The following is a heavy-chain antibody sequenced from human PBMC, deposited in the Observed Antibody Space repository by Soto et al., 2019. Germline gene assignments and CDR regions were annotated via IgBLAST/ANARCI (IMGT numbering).Heavy chain of an antibody. Sequence: QVQLVESGGGVVQPGRSLRLSCAASGFPFTSYGMHWVREGPDKGLEWVAIISYDGSDKYYADSVKGRFTISRDISKNIPDLHMNSLSPEDTALDYCVGGQYYFDYLGQGTLVIVSS. CDR1: GFPFTSYG. D-gene: IGHD3-10*01. V-gene: IGHV3-30*03. CDR2: ISYDGSDK. CDR3: VGGQYYFDY. J-gene: IGHJ4*02.